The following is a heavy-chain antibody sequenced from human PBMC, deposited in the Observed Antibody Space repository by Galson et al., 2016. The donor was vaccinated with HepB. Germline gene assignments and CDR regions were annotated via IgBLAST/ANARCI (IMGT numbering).Heavy chain of an antibody. J-gene: IGHJ3*01. CDR1: GFSFSRYS. CDR2: ISDSGTTT. CDR3: ARDYGSGWLSGALDV. D-gene: IGHD6-19*01. V-gene: IGHV3-48*03. Sequence: SLRLSCAASGFSFSRYSMTWVRQRPGKGLEWITFISDSGTTTNYADSVKGRFSVSRDDVANSVYLQMDSLRGEDTALCYCARDYGSGWLSGALDVWGPGTVVIVSS.